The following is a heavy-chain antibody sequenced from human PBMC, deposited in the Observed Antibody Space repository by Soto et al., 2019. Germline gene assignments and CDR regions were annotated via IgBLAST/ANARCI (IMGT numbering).Heavy chain of an antibody. V-gene: IGHV3-9*01. CDR3: VKESQNGYSDGYLDS. D-gene: IGHD5-18*01. Sequence: EVQLVESGGGLVQPGRSLRLSCAASGFTFDDYAMHWVRQVPGKGLEWVSGISWNSGSTGYADSVKGRFTMSRDNAKNSLFLQMNSLRTEDTDLYYCVKESQNGYSDGYLDSWGQGTLVTVSS. CDR1: GFTFDDYA. J-gene: IGHJ4*02. CDR2: ISWNSGST.